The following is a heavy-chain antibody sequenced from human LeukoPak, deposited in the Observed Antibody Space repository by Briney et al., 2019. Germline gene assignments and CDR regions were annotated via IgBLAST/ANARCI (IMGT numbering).Heavy chain of an antibody. CDR2: IYSSGTT. CDR1: GVSVNSGDYY. D-gene: IGHD1-7*01. V-gene: IGHV4-39*01. CDR3: TRQLGTATTSLVDY. J-gene: IGHJ4*02. Sequence: SETLSLTCTVSGVSVNSGDYYWGWIRQSPGKSLEGIGNIYSSGTTYYNPSLKSRVIISMDTSRNQFSLNLSSVTAVDTAVYFCTRQLGTATTSLVDYWGQGTLVTVSS.